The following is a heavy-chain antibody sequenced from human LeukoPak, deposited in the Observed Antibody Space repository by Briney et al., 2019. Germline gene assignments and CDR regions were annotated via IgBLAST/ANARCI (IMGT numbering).Heavy chain of an antibody. CDR2: ISGSGGST. D-gene: IGHD3-3*01. CDR1: GFTFSSYA. CDR3: AKGATIFGVVIMEAEYFQH. Sequence: QPGGSLRLSCAASGFTFSSYAMSWVRQAPGKGLEWVSAISGSGGSTYHADSVKGRFTISRDNSKNTLYLQMNSLRAEDTAVYYCAKGATIFGVVIMEAEYFQHWGQGTLVTVSS. V-gene: IGHV3-23*01. J-gene: IGHJ1*01.